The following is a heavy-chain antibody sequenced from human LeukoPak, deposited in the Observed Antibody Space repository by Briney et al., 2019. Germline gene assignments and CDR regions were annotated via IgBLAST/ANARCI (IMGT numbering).Heavy chain of an antibody. CDR3: ARPSGSGQPRGFDP. CDR2: IYSGGST. CDR1: GFTVSSNY. J-gene: IGHJ5*02. V-gene: IGHV3-66*04. D-gene: IGHD6-19*01. Sequence: GGSLRLSCAASGFTVSSNYMSWVRQAPGKGLEWVSVIYSGGSTYYADSVKGRFTISRDNSKNTLYLQMNSLRAEDTAVYYCARPSGSGQPRGFDPWGQGTLVTVSS.